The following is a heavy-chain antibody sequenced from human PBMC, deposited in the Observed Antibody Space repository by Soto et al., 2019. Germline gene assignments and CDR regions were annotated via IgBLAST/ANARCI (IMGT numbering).Heavy chain of an antibody. D-gene: IGHD1-26*01. CDR2: ISYDGGNK. CDR3: AREPTSGATRYYFDY. Sequence: QVKMVESGGGVVQPGRSLRLSRAASGFTFGSFALHWVRQAPGKGLEWVAVISYDGGNKYYPDSVKGRFTISRDNSKNTLYLQMNSLRVEDTAVYYCAREPTSGATRYYFDYWGQGTLVTVSS. V-gene: IGHV3-30-3*01. J-gene: IGHJ4*02. CDR1: GFTFGSFA.